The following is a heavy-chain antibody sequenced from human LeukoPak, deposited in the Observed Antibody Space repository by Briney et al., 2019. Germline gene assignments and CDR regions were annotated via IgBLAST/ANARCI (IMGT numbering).Heavy chain of an antibody. CDR1: GGSFSGYY. Sequence: PSETLSLTCAVYGGSFSGYYWSWIRQPPGKGLEWIGEINHSGSTNYNPSLKSRVTISVDTSKNQFSLKLSSVTAADTAVYYCARHRRSPSTFLPHAFDIWGQGTMVTVSS. D-gene: IGHD2-2*01. CDR2: INHSGST. CDR3: ARHRRSPSTFLPHAFDI. V-gene: IGHV4-34*01. J-gene: IGHJ3*02.